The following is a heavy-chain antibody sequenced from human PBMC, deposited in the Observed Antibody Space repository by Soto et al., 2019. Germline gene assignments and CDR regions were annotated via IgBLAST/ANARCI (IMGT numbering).Heavy chain of an antibody. CDR3: AREPFFGYSCSWGSDAFDI. CDR2: IYHSGST. D-gene: IGHD6-13*01. Sequence: QVQLQESGPGLVKPSGTLSLTCAVSGGSISSSNWWSWVRQPPGKGLEWIGEIYHSGSTNYNPSLKSRVTISGDKSKNQFSLKLSSVTAADTAVYYCAREPFFGYSCSWGSDAFDIWGQGTMVTVSS. V-gene: IGHV4-4*02. CDR1: GGSISSSNW. J-gene: IGHJ3*02.